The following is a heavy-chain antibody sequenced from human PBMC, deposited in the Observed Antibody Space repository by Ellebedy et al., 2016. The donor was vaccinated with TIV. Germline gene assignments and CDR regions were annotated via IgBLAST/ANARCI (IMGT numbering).Heavy chain of an antibody. V-gene: IGHV3-7*01. CDR1: GFTFSSYW. CDR3: ATDGSYGDYRSPAHAFEF. Sequence: GESLKISCAAPGFTFSSYWMSWVRQAPGKGLEWVANINQDGSEKYYVDSVKGRFTISRDNAKNSLYPQMNSLGADDTAVYYCATDGSYGDYRSPAHAFEFWGQGTMVTVSS. D-gene: IGHD4-17*01. J-gene: IGHJ3*01. CDR2: INQDGSEK.